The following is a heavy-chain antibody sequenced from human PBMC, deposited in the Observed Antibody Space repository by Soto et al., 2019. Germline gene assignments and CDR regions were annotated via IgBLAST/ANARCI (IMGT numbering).Heavy chain of an antibody. CDR2: ITYNGDT. J-gene: IGHJ4*02. D-gene: IGHD2-21*01. CDR1: GYTFTSYG. CDR3: ARAVITSYGVFDY. Sequence: QVPLVQSGAEVKKPGASVKVSCKASGYTFTSYGISWVRQAPGQGLEWMGWITYNGDTNYPQRLQGRVTMTTDTSTSTAYMELRSLRSDDTAVYYCARAVITSYGVFDYWGQGTLVTVSS. V-gene: IGHV1-18*01.